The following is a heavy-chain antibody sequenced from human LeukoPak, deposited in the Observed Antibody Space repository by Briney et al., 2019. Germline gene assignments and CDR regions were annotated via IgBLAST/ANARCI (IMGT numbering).Heavy chain of an antibody. CDR1: GDSFSNYY. Sequence: SETLSLTCTVSGDSFSNYYWTWIRQPPGKGLEWIGYIFYSGTTNYNPSLKSRVSMSVDTSKNQYSLKLSSVTAADTAVYYCASHRYSGSYYDDYWGQGTLVTVSS. J-gene: IGHJ4*02. CDR2: IFYSGTT. V-gene: IGHV4-59*08. D-gene: IGHD1-26*01. CDR3: ASHRYSGSYYDDY.